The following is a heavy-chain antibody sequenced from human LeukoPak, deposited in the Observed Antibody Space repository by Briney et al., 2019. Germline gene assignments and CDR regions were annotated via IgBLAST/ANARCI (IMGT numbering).Heavy chain of an antibody. Sequence: GGSLRLSCAASGFTFSSYAMSWVRQAPGKGLEWVSAISGSGGSTYYADSVKGRFTISRDNSKNTLYLQMNSLRAEDTAVYYCAKGGLTAPGIAVAGGGYFDYWGQGTLVTVSS. CDR3: AKGGLTAPGIAVAGGGYFDY. D-gene: IGHD6-19*01. CDR1: GFTFSSYA. V-gene: IGHV3-23*01. J-gene: IGHJ4*02. CDR2: ISGSGGST.